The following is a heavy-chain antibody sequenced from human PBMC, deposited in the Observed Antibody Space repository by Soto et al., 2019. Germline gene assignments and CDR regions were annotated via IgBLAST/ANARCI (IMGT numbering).Heavy chain of an antibody. CDR2: ISGSGGTT. J-gene: IGHJ6*03. CDR3: ALRYCSRATCPPLNSYFYMDV. V-gene: IGHV3-23*01. D-gene: IGHD2-2*01. CDR1: GFTFSNYA. Sequence: PGGSLRLSCAASGFTFSNYAMTWVRQAPGKGLEWVSGISGSGGTTFYAGSVKGRFAISRDNSKNTLYLQMSSLRAEDTAVYFCALRYCSRATCPPLNSYFYMDVWGKGTTVTVSS.